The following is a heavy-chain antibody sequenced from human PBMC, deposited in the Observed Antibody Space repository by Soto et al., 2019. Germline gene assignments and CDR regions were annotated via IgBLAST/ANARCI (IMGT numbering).Heavy chain of an antibody. CDR3: ARDRFGGTEGTNWLDP. J-gene: IGHJ5*02. CDR2: IRYNGSDT. D-gene: IGHD3-10*01. V-gene: IGHV3-33*01. CDR1: GFKFNSYG. Sequence: QEQLVQSGGGVVQPGRSLRLSCAASGFKFNSYGMHWVRKAPGKGLEWVAVIRYNGSDTSYGDSVKGRFTISRDNSKNTLHLQMSSLRVDDTAVYYCARDRFGGTEGTNWLDPWGQGSLVTVSS.